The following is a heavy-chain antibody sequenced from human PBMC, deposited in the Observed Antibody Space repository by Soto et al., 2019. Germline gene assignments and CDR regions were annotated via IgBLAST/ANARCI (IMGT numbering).Heavy chain of an antibody. Sequence: QMPLVQSGPEVKKPGTSVKVSCKASGFTFTSSAVQWVRQARGQRLEWIGWIVVGSGNTNYAQKFQERVTITRDLSTSTAYMELSSLRSEDTAVYYCAAESPNVYYGAFDPWGQGTLVTVSS. CDR3: AAESPNVYYGAFDP. J-gene: IGHJ5*02. CDR1: GFTFTSSA. V-gene: IGHV1-58*01. D-gene: IGHD3-10*01. CDR2: IVVGSGNT.